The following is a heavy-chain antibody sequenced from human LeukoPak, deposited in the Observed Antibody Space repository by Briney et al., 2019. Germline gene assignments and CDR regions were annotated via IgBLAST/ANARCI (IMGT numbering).Heavy chain of an antibody. V-gene: IGHV5-51*01. CDR3: ASPGGSGQTVYAFDI. CDR2: IYPGDSDT. J-gene: IGHJ3*02. Sequence: GESLKISCKGSGYSFTSYWIGWVRQMPGKGLEWMGIIYPGDSDTRYSPSFQGQVTISADKSISTAYLQWSSLKASDTAMYYCASPGGSGQTVYAFDIWGQGTMVTVSS. D-gene: IGHD2-15*01. CDR1: GYSFTSYW.